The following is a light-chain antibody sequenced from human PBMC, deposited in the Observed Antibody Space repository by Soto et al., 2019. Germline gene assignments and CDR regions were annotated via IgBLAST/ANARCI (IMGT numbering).Light chain of an antibody. CDR3: SSWDDSLSGPV. CDR2: EVN. Sequence: QSALTQPASLSGSPGQSITFSCTGTSSDIGAYDYVSWFQQHPGKAPKLMISEVNNRPSGVSNRFSGSKSGNTAYLTISGLQSEDEADYYCSSWDDSLSGPVFGGGTKVTVL. J-gene: IGLJ3*02. V-gene: IGLV2-14*01. CDR1: SSDIGAYDY.